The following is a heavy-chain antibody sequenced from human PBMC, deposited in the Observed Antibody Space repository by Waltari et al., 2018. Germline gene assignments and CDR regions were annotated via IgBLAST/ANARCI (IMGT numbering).Heavy chain of an antibody. V-gene: IGHV4-39*07. J-gene: IGHJ4*02. D-gene: IGHD6-19*01. CDR3: ARRGSSGRAFDS. CDR2: IYYSGST. CDR1: GGPFSRSNYY. Sequence: QLQLQESGPGLVKPSETLSLTCTVSGGPFSRSNYYWAWIRQPPGKGLEWIGSIYYSGSTYYNPSLKSRVTISVDTSKNQFSLKVTSVTAADTAVYYCARRGSSGRAFDSWGQGTLVTVSS.